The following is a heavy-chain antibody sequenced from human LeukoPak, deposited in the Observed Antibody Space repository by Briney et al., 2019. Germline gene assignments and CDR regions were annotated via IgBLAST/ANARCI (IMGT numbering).Heavy chain of an antibody. CDR1: GGSISSGDYY. Sequence: SQTLSLTYTVSGGSISSGDYYWSWIRQPPGKGLEWIGYIYYSGSTYYNPSLKSRVTISVGTSRNQFSLKLSSVTAADTAVYYCARDCSSTSCYAAGDWGQGTLVTVSS. CDR3: ARDCSSTSCYAAGD. CDR2: IYYSGST. D-gene: IGHD2-2*01. J-gene: IGHJ4*02. V-gene: IGHV4-30-4*01.